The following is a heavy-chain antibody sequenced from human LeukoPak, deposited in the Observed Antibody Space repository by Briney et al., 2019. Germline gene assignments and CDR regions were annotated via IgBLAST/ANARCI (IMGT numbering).Heavy chain of an antibody. Sequence: SETLSLTCTVSGYSISSGYYWSWIRQPPGKGLEWIGYIYYSGSTNYNPSLKSRVTISVDTSKNQFSLKLSSVTAADTAVYYCARVDYYYYMDVWGKGTTVTVSS. V-gene: IGHV4-61*01. CDR2: IYYSGST. CDR3: ARVDYYYYMDV. J-gene: IGHJ6*03. CDR1: GYSISSGYY.